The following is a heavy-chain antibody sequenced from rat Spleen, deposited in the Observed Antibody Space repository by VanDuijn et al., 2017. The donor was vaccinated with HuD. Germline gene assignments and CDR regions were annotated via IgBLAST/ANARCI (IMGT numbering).Heavy chain of an antibody. D-gene: IGHD1-2*01. J-gene: IGHJ3*01. Sequence: QVQLKESGPGLVQSSQTLSLTCTVSGFSLSNYGVIWVRQPPGKGLDWMGVIWGDGNSNFNSALKSRLSISRDTSKSQVFLTMSSLQTEDTATYYCARAGSAAISLGNWFAYWGQGSLVTVSS. V-gene: IGHV2-13*01. CDR1: GFSLSNYG. CDR2: IWGDGNS. CDR3: ARAGSAAISLGNWFAY.